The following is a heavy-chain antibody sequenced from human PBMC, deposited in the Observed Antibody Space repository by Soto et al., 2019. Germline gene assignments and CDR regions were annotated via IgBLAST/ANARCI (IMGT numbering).Heavy chain of an antibody. V-gene: IGHV4-30-2*01. D-gene: IGHD2-21*01. J-gene: IGHJ4*02. CDR2: IYHSGST. CDR3: ARGNVVPLDY. Sequence: SETLCLTCAVAGGYISSGCYSWSWIRQPPGKGLEWIGYIYHSGSTYYNPSLKSRVTISVDRSKNQFSLKLSSVTAADTAVYYCARGNVVPLDYWGQGTLVTVSS. CDR1: GGYISSGCYS.